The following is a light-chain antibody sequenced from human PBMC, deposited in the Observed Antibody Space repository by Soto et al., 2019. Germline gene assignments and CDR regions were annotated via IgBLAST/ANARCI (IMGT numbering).Light chain of an antibody. CDR1: QSVSSSY. V-gene: IGKV3-20*01. CDR2: GAS. J-gene: IGKJ1*01. Sequence: EIVLTQSPGTLSLSPGERATLSCRASQSVSSSYLAWYQQKPDQAPRLLIYGASSRATGIPDRFSVIVSGTDFTLTISRLEPEDFAVYYCQQYGSSPRTFGQGTKVEIK. CDR3: QQYGSSPRT.